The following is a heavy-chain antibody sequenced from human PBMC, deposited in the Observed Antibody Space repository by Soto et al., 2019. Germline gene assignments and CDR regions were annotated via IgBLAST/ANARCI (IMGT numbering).Heavy chain of an antibody. CDR3: AKDGGWSLAVAGLFDY. CDR2: IRDSGGST. V-gene: IGHV3-23*01. D-gene: IGHD6-19*01. J-gene: IGHJ4*02. CDR1: GSTFSSDD. Sequence: PGGSLRLSCVVSGSTFSSDDMSWVRQAPGRGLEWVSGIRDSGGSTYYADSVKGRFTISRDNAKNTLYLQMKSLRVEDTALYCCAKDGGWSLAVAGLFDYWGPGTQVTVSS.